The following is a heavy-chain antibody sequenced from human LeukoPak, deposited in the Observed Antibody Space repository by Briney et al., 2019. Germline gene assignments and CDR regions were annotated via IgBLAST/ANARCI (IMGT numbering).Heavy chain of an antibody. CDR1: GFTFSAYW. CDR3: ARVPPGIAAAYFDY. J-gene: IGHJ4*02. D-gene: IGHD6-13*01. V-gene: IGHV3-7*01. CDR2: IRDDGSEE. Sequence: GGSLRLSCAASGFTFSAYWMTWVRQAPGRGLEWVANIRDDGSEEYYGDSVRGRFTISRDNAKNSLYLQMNSLRAEDTAVYYCARVPPGIAAAYFDYWGQGTLVTVSS.